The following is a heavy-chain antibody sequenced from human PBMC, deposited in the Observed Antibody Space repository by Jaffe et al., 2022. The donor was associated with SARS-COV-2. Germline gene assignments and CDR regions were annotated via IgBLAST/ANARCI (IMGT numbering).Heavy chain of an antibody. D-gene: IGHD3-22*01. Sequence: EVQLVESGGGLVKPGGSLRLSCAASGFTFSNAWMSWVRQAPGKGLEWVGRIKSKTDGGTTDYAAPVKGRFTISRDDSKNTLYLQMNSLKTEDTAVYYCTTIRAYYYDSSGYYYRVYYFDYWGQGTLVTVSS. CDR3: TTIRAYYYDSSGYYYRVYYFDY. J-gene: IGHJ4*02. V-gene: IGHV3-15*01. CDR1: GFTFSNAW. CDR2: IKSKTDGGTT.